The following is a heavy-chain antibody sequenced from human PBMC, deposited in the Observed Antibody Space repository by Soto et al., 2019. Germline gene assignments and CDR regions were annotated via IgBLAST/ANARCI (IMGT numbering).Heavy chain of an antibody. Sequence: QVQLVQSGAEVKKPGSSVKVSCKASGGTFSSYAISWVRQAPGQGLEWMGGIIPIFGTANDAQKYQGRVTITAEESTTTAYMELSRLRSEDTAVYCSATITSDIVLVVYANGPYYGMDVWGQGTTVTVSS. V-gene: IGHV1-69*01. CDR1: GGTFSSYA. D-gene: IGHD2-8*02. J-gene: IGHJ6*02. CDR3: ATITSDIVLVVYANGPYYGMDV. CDR2: IIPIFGTA.